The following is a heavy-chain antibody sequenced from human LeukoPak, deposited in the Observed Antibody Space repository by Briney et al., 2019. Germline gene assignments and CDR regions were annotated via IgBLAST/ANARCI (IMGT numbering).Heavy chain of an antibody. Sequence: GASVKVSCKASGYTFTGYYMHWVRQAPGQGLEWMGWINPNSGGTNSAQKFQGRVTMTRDTSISTAYMELSRLRSDDTAVYYCARDPLKMPTHYSGSISYNSWFEPWGQGTLVTVSS. J-gene: IGHJ5*02. CDR1: GYTFTGYY. CDR2: INPNSGGT. V-gene: IGHV1-2*02. CDR3: ARDPLKMPTHYSGSISYNSWFEP. D-gene: IGHD3-10*01.